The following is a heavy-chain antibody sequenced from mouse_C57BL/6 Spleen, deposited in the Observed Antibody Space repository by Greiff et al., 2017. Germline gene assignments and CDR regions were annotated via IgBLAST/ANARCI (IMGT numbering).Heavy chain of an antibody. V-gene: IGHV1-80*01. CDR1: GYAFSSYW. Sequence: VKLVESGAELVKPGASVKISCKASGYAFSSYWMNWVKQRPGKGLEWIGQIYPGDGDTNYNGKFKGKATLTADKSSSTAYMQLSSLTSEDSAVYFCARGEDSNYGYFDYWGQGTTLTVSS. J-gene: IGHJ2*01. D-gene: IGHD2-5*01. CDR2: IYPGDGDT. CDR3: ARGEDSNYGYFDY.